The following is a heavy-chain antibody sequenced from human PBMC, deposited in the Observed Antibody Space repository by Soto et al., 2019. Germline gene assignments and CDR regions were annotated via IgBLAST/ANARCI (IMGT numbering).Heavy chain of an antibody. CDR1: GYSIIRGYY. Sequence: SETLSLTCVVSGYSIIRGYYWGLIRQPPGEGLEWIGSIHHRGNTYYNPSLKRRVTISLDTSKNQFSLKLNSVTAADTAVYFCARDDFDSGGYSIDYWGQGTLVTVSS. CDR3: ARDDFDSGGYSIDY. V-gene: IGHV4-38-2*02. CDR2: IHHRGNT. D-gene: IGHD3-22*01. J-gene: IGHJ4*02.